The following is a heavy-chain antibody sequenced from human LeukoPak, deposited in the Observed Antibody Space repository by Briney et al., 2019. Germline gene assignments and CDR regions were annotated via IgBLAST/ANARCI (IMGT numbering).Heavy chain of an antibody. CDR3: ARARKSSWDDYFDY. J-gene: IGHJ4*02. Sequence: SETLSLTCTVSGGSISSYYWSWIRQPAGKGLEWIGRIYTSGSTNYNPSLKSRVTMSVDTSKNQFSLQLNSVTPEDTAVYYCARARKSSWDDYFDYWGQGTLVTVSS. CDR2: IYTSGST. V-gene: IGHV4-4*07. CDR1: GGSISSYY. D-gene: IGHD6-13*01.